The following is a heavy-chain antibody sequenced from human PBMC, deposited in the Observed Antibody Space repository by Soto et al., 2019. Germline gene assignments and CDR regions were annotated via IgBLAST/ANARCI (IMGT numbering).Heavy chain of an antibody. CDR1: GFTLSNAW. D-gene: IGHD3-3*01. CDR2: IKSRSDGGTP. J-gene: IGHJ4*02. V-gene: IGHV3-15*01. CDR3: TTDTRRISVFGVPWDS. Sequence: EVPLEESGGGPVEPGGSLRLSCAASGFTLSNAWMNWVRHTPGRGLEWVGRIKSRSDGGTPDYGAPVKGRFTISRDDSLNTVYLQMNSLTAEDTGVYYCTTDTRRISVFGVPWDSWGQGTLVTVSS.